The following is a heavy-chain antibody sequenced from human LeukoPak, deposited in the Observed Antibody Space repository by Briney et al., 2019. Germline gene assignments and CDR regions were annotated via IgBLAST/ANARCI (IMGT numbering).Heavy chain of an antibody. CDR3: ATGTYSGSYFVKY. V-gene: IGHV4-39*01. CDR2: IYYSGST. CDR1: GGSISSSSYY. Sequence: PSETLSLTCTVSGGSISSSSYYWGWIRQPPGKELEWIGSIYYSGSTYYNPSLKSRVIISVDTSKNQFSLKLSSVTAADTAVYYCATGTYSGSYFVKYWGQGTLVTVSS. D-gene: IGHD1-26*01. J-gene: IGHJ4*02.